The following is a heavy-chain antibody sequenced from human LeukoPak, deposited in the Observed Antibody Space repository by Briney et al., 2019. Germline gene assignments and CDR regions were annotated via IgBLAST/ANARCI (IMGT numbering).Heavy chain of an antibody. CDR1: GYTFTGYY. J-gene: IGHJ4*02. CDR2: INPNSGGT. CDR3: ARESPDDYGDYVNDY. Sequence: ASVKVSCKASGYTFTGYYMHWVRQAPGQGLEWMGRINPNSGGTNYAQKFQGRVTMTRDTSISTAHMELSRLRSDDTAVYYCARESPDDYGDYVNDYWGQGTLVTVSS. D-gene: IGHD4-17*01. V-gene: IGHV1-2*06.